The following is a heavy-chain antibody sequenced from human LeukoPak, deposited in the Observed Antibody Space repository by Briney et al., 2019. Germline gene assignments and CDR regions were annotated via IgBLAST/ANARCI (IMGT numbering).Heavy chain of an antibody. Sequence: HAGGSLRLSCAASGFTFSSYGMHWVRQAPGKGLEWVAVISYDGSNKYYADSVKGRFTISRDNSKNTLYLQMNSLRTEDTAVYYCAKDWGVEPYYYYYYMDVWGKGTTVTVSS. CDR1: GFTFSSYG. V-gene: IGHV3-30*18. CDR2: ISYDGSNK. D-gene: IGHD3-10*01. J-gene: IGHJ6*03. CDR3: AKDWGVEPYYYYYYMDV.